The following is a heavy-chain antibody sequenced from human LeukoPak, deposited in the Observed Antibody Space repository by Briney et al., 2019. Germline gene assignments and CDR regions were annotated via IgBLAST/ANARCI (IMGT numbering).Heavy chain of an antibody. J-gene: IGHJ5*02. V-gene: IGHV3-30*03. Sequence: GGSLRLSCAASGFTFSSYGMHWVRQAPGKGLEWVAVISYDGSNKYYADSVKGRFTISRDNAKNSLYLQMNSLRAEDTAVYYCLFYSLQLGFDPWGQGTLVTVSS. CDR3: LFYSLQLGFDP. D-gene: IGHD1-1*01. CDR2: ISYDGSNK. CDR1: GFTFSSYG.